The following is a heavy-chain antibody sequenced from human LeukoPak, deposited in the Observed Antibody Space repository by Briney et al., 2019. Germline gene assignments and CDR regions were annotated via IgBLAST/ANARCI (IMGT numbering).Heavy chain of an antibody. D-gene: IGHD3-3*01. V-gene: IGHV1-8*03. CDR1: GYTFTSYD. CDR3: ARDTPHYYDFWSGYYFNWFDP. J-gene: IGHJ5*02. CDR2: MNPNSGNT. Sequence: ASVKVSCKASGYTFTSYDINWVRQATGQGLEWMGWMNPNSGNTGYAQKFQGRVTITRNTSISTAYMELSSLRTEDTAVYYCARDTPHYYDFWSGYYFNWFDPWGQGTLVTVSS.